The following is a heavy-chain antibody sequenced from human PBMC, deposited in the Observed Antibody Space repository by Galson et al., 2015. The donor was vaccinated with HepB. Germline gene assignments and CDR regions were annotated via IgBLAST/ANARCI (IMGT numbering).Heavy chain of an antibody. CDR3: ARDRPMERYYFDTTGYYH. CDR2: IGGDGSST. V-gene: IGHV3-74*01. Sequence: SLRLSCAASGFSFSSYWMHWVRQAPGKGLVWVARIGGDGSSTTYADDVKGRFTISRDNAKNILYLQMNSLRDDDTAIYYCARDRPMERYYFDTTGYYHWGQGTLVTVSS. D-gene: IGHD3-22*01. CDR1: GFSFSSYW. J-gene: IGHJ4*02.